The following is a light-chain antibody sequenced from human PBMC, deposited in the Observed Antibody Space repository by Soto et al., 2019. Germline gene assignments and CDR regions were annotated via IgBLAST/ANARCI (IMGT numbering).Light chain of an antibody. CDR3: QQYNNWPRT. CDR1: QSVSSD. V-gene: IGKV3-15*01. Sequence: EIVLTQSPGTLSLPLGETATLSCRASQSVSSDLAWYHQKPGQAPRLLIYGASTRATGIPARFSGSGSGTEFTLTINSLQSEDFAVYYCQQYNNWPRTFGQGTKVEIK. CDR2: GAS. J-gene: IGKJ1*01.